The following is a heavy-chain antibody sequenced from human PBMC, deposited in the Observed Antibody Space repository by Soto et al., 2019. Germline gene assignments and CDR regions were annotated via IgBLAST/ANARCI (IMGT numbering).Heavy chain of an antibody. CDR1: GGSIRSHY. CDR3: ARLVDRNWYPFFFDY. D-gene: IGHD1-1*01. CDR2: IYYSGSI. Sequence: SEILSLTCTVSGGSIRSHYWGWIRQPPGKGLEWIGYIYYSGSINYSPSLKSRVSISVDTSKNQVSLKVHSVTAADTAVYYCARLVDRNWYPFFFDYWGQGTQVTVSS. J-gene: IGHJ4*02. V-gene: IGHV4-59*11.